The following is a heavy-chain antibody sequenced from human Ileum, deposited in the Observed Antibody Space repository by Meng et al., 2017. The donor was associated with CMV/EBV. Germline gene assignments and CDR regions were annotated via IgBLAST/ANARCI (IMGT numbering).Heavy chain of an antibody. CDR2: ISYDGSDK. D-gene: IGHD2-8*01. Sequence: GGSLRLSCAASGFTFSSYGMHWVRQAPGKGLEWVAVISYDGSDKYYGDSVRGRFTISRDNSKNTLYLQMNSLRAEDTAMYYCARPIYCTNAVCVDYWGQGTLVTVSS. J-gene: IGHJ4*02. CDR3: ARPIYCTNAVCVDY. V-gene: IGHV3-30*03. CDR1: GFTFSSYG.